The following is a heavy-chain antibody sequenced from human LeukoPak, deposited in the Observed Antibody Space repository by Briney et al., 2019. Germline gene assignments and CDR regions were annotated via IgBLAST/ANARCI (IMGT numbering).Heavy chain of an antibody. CDR1: GFTFSRYN. CDR3: ARGSGYFDH. Sequence: GTSLRLSCVGTGFTFSRYNFHWVRQAPGKGLEWVAFILYDGRDKNYADSLKGRFTISRDNSKNTLSLQMNSLKPEDTAVYYCARGSGYFDHWGQGTLVTVSS. J-gene: IGHJ4*02. V-gene: IGHV3-30*04. D-gene: IGHD3-3*01. CDR2: ILYDGRDK.